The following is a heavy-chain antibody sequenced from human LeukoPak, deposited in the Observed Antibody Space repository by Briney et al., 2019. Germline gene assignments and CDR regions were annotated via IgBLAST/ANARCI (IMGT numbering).Heavy chain of an antibody. CDR1: GGSLSSGDYY. CDR2: IYYSGST. Sequence: PSQTLSLTCTVSGGSLSSGDYYWSWVRQPPGKGLEWVGYIYYSGSTYYNPSLKSRVTISVDTSKNQFSLKLSSVTAADTAVYYCARVEMATITFDYWGQGTLVTVSS. CDR3: ARVEMATITFDY. D-gene: IGHD5-24*01. J-gene: IGHJ4*02. V-gene: IGHV4-30-4*01.